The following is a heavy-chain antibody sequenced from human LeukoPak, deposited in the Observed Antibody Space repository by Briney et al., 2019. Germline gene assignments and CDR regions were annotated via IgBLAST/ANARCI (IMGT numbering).Heavy chain of an antibody. CDR1: GGSVSSGSYY. Sequence: SETLSLTCTVSGGSVSSGSYYWSWIRQPPGKGLEWIGYIYHSGSTYYNPSLKSRVTISVDRSKNQFSLKLSSVTAADTAVYYCVQGKDAFDIWGRGTMVTVSS. CDR3: VQGKDAFDI. CDR2: IYHSGST. J-gene: IGHJ3*02. D-gene: IGHD3-10*01. V-gene: IGHV4-30-2*01.